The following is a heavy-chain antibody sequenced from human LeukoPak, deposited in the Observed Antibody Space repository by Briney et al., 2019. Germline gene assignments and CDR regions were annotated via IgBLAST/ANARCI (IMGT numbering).Heavy chain of an antibody. Sequence: PGGSLRLSCAASGFTFNNYAMTWVRQAPGKGLEWVSSISSSGGNTYSADSVEGRFTISRDDPKNTLYLQMNSLRAEDTAVYYCAKGVAAAGHYYYSMDVWGQGTTVTVSS. CDR2: ISSSGGNT. J-gene: IGHJ6*02. V-gene: IGHV3-23*01. CDR3: AKGVAAAGHYYYSMDV. CDR1: GFTFNNYA. D-gene: IGHD6-13*01.